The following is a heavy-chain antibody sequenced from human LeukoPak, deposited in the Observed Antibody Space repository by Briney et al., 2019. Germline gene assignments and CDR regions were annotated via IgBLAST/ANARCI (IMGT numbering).Heavy chain of an antibody. CDR3: AREARYFDWLWYFDL. J-gene: IGHJ2*01. Sequence: GASVKVSCKASGGTFSNYGIGWVRQAPGQGLEWMGGIIPIFGTANYAQNLQGRVTITADESTTTAYMELSSLRSDDTAVYYCAREARYFDWLWYFDLWGRGTLVTVSS. D-gene: IGHD3-9*01. CDR2: IIPIFGTA. V-gene: IGHV1-69*13. CDR1: GGTFSNYG.